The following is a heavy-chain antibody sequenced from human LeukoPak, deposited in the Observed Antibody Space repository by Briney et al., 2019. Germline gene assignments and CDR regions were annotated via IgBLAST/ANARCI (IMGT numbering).Heavy chain of an antibody. CDR1: GFTFSSYN. CDR2: ITSGSSHI. V-gene: IGHV3-21*04. D-gene: IGHD2-2*01. Sequence: GGSLRLSCAASGFTFSSYNMNWVRQTPGQGLEWVSSITSGSSHIYYADSVKGRFTISRDNSKNTLYLQMNSLRAEDTAVYYCAKVDTCTSCYVGYWGQGTLVTVSS. CDR3: AKVDTCTSCYVGY. J-gene: IGHJ4*02.